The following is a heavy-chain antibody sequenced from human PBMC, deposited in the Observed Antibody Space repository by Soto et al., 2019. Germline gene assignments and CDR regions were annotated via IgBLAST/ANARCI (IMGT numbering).Heavy chain of an antibody. J-gene: IGHJ3*02. Sequence: ASVKVSCKASGYTFTSYGTSWVRQAPGQGLEWMGWISAYNGNTNYAQKLQGRVTMTTDTSTSTAYMELRSLRSDDTAVYYCARGLAVAGLDAFDIWGQGTMVTVSS. CDR2: ISAYNGNT. CDR3: ARGLAVAGLDAFDI. V-gene: IGHV1-18*01. D-gene: IGHD6-19*01. CDR1: GYTFTSYG.